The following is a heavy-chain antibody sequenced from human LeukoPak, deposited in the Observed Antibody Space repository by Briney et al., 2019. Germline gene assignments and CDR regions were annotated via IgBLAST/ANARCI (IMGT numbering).Heavy chain of an antibody. CDR3: ARHSYSSGWHAHFDY. D-gene: IGHD6-19*01. CDR1: GGSISSTSYY. J-gene: IGHJ4*02. Sequence: SETLSLTCTVPGGSISSTSYYWGWIRQPPGKGLEWIGNIYYTGSTYYNPSLKSRVTMSVDTSRNHFSLKLSSVTAADTAVYYCARHSYSSGWHAHFDYWGQGTLVTVSS. V-gene: IGHV4-39*01. CDR2: IYYTGST.